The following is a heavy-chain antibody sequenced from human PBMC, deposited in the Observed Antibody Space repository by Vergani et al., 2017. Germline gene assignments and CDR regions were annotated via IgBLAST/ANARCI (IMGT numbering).Heavy chain of an antibody. CDR3: ASPQVRGSGSYYAPFDY. D-gene: IGHD3-10*01. CDR1: GGTFSSYA. J-gene: IGHJ4*02. CDR2: IIPIFGTA. V-gene: IGHV1-69*12. Sequence: QVQLVQSGAEVKKPGSSVKVSCKASGGTFSSYAISWVRQAPGQGLEWMGGIIPIFGTANYAQKFQGRVTITADESTSTAYMELSSLRSEDTAVYYCASPQVRGSGSYYAPFDYWGQGILVTVSS.